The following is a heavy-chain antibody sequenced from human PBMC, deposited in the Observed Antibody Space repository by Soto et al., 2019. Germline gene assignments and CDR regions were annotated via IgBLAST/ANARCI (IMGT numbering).Heavy chain of an antibody. J-gene: IGHJ6*02. D-gene: IGHD3-3*01. CDR1: GYTFSSYG. V-gene: IGHV1-18*04. Sequence: GASVKVSCKASGYTFSSYGINWVRQAPGQGLEWMGWISAYNGNTIYAQKLQGRVTMTTDTSTSTAYMELRSLRSDDTAVYYCARVRGVAQVGVVTIKWDGMDVWGQGTTVTVSS. CDR3: ARVRGVAQVGVVTIKWDGMDV. CDR2: ISAYNGNT.